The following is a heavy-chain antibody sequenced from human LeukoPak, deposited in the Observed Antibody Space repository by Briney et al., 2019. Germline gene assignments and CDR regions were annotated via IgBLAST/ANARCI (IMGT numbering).Heavy chain of an antibody. Sequence: ASVKVSCKASGGTFSSYAISWVRQAPGQGLEWMGGIIPIFGTANYAQKFQGRVTITTDESMTSAYMELSSLRSEDTAVYYCARQGGITIFGVAQPGGAFDIWGQGTRVTVSS. CDR1: GGTFSSYA. D-gene: IGHD3-3*01. J-gene: IGHJ3*02. CDR2: IIPIFGTA. CDR3: ARQGGITIFGVAQPGGAFDI. V-gene: IGHV1-69*05.